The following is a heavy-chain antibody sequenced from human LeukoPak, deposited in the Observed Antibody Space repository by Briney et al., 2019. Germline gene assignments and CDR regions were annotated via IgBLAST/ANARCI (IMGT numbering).Heavy chain of an antibody. V-gene: IGHV3-11*01. CDR3: ALGTINKDYYFGMDV. J-gene: IGHJ6*02. D-gene: IGHD2-8*01. CDR1: GFTFSDYY. Sequence: GGSLRLSCAASGFTFSDYYMTWIRQAPGKGLEWLSYISNSGSTVLYADSIMGRFTVSRDNAKRSLYLQIESLRDDDTAVYHCALGTINKDYYFGMDVWGQGTTVTVSS. CDR2: ISNSGSTV.